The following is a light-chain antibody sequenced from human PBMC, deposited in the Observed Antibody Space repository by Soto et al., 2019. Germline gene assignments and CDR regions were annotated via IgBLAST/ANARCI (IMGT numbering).Light chain of an antibody. Sequence: SVLTQPRSVSGSPGQSVTISCTGTSSDVGGYNYVSWYQQHPGKAPKLMIFDVSKRPSGVPDRFSGSKSANTASLTISGLQAEDGADYYCCSYAGSYTYVFGTGTKV. V-gene: IGLV2-11*01. CDR2: DVS. CDR3: CSYAGSYTYV. J-gene: IGLJ1*01. CDR1: SSDVGGYNY.